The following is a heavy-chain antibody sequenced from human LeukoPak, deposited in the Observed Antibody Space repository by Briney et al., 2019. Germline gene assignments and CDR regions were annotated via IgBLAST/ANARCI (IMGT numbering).Heavy chain of an antibody. CDR3: ARDLGSSPYYYMDV. Sequence: ASVKVSCKASGYTFTSYGISWVRQAPGQGLEWMGWISGYNGNTNYAQKLQGRVTMTTDTSTSTAYMELRSLRSDDTAVYYCARDLGSSPYYYMDVWGKGTTVTVSS. CDR2: ISGYNGNT. J-gene: IGHJ6*03. V-gene: IGHV1-18*01. D-gene: IGHD6-6*01. CDR1: GYTFTSYG.